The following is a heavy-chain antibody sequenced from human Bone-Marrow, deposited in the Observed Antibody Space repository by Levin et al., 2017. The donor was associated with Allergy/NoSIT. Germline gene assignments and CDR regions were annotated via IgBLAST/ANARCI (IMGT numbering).Heavy chain of an antibody. CDR2: ISYDGGHD. CDR3: AKGTGNYYDTTGHFDF. D-gene: IGHD3-22*01. V-gene: IGHV3-30*18. J-gene: IGHJ4*02. CDR1: GFNFFNYG. Sequence: LSLTCAASGFNFFNYGMHWVRQAPGKGLEWVATISYDGGHDYYADSVRGRFTISRDNSQRRVYLQMNSLRHEDTAVFYCAKGTGNYYDTTGHFDFWGRGTLVTVSS.